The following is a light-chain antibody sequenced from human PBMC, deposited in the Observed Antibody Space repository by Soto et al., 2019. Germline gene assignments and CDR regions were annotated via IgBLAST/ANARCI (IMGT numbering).Light chain of an antibody. CDR3: QQYNNWPLT. Sequence: DIVLTQSPGTLYLSPGERATLSCRASQSVSSGYLAWYQQRPGQAPRLLIYGASTRATGIPDRFSGSGSGTDFTLTISSLQSEDFAVYYCQQYNNWPLTFGGGTKVEIK. J-gene: IGKJ4*01. V-gene: IGKV3-20*01. CDR1: QSVSSGY. CDR2: GAS.